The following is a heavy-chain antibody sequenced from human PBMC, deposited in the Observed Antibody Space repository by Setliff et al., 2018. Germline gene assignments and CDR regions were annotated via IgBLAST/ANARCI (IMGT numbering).Heavy chain of an antibody. CDR1: GYSISSGYY. CDR3: ASSPGYSSGWYEG. V-gene: IGHV4-38-2*02. Sequence: LSLTCTVSGYSISSGYYWGWIRQPPGKGLEWIGSIYHSGSTYYNPSLKSRVTISVDTSKNQFSLKLSSVTAADTAVYYCASSPGYSSGWYEGWGQGTLVTVS. CDR2: IYHSGST. D-gene: IGHD6-19*01. J-gene: IGHJ4*02.